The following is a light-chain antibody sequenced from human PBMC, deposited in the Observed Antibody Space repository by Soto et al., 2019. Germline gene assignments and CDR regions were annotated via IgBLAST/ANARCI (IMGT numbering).Light chain of an antibody. CDR3: QNYNSAPLT. Sequence: DIQMTQSPSSLSASVGDRVTITCRPSQDISNSLAWYQQKPGKVPKVLIYATSILQSGVPARFSGSGSGTDFTHTISSLQPEDVANYYCQNYNSAPLTFGGGTKVEI. V-gene: IGKV1-27*01. CDR2: ATS. CDR1: QDISNS. J-gene: IGKJ4*01.